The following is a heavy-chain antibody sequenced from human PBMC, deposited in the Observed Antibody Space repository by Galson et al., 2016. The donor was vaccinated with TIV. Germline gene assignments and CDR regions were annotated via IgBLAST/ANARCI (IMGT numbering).Heavy chain of an antibody. Sequence: SVKVSCKASGYTFITYYMHWVRQAPGQGLEWVGVIDPSSGGTTYAQKFQGRVTMTRDTSTSTGYMDLSSLRSDDTAVFYCAVWSNIYYFALWGQGTLITVSA. V-gene: IGHV1-46*01. J-gene: IGHJ4*02. D-gene: IGHD2-21*01. CDR3: AVWSNIYYFAL. CDR1: GYTFITYY. CDR2: IDPSSGGT.